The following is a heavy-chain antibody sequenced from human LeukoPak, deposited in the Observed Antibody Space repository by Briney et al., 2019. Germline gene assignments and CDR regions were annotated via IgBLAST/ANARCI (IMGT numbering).Heavy chain of an antibody. CDR1: GFTFSSYG. V-gene: IGHV3-30*18. CDR2: ISYDGSNK. Sequence: GGSLRLSCAASGFTFSSYGMHWVRQAPAKGLEWVAVISYDGSNKYYADSVKGRFTISRDNSKNTLYPQMNSMRAEDTAVYYCAKDLQVAAAGTGFDYWGQGTLVTVSS. J-gene: IGHJ4*02. D-gene: IGHD6-13*01. CDR3: AKDLQVAAAGTGFDY.